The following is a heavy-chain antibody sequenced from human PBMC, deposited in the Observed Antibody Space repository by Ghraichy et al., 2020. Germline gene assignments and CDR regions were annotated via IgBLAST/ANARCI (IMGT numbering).Heavy chain of an antibody. Sequence: SQTLSLTCTVSGGSISSYYWSWIRQPPGKGLEWIGYIYYSGSTNYNPSLKSRVTISVDTSKNQFSLKLSSVTAADTAVYYCARGPEMWELLLFDYWGQGTLVTVSS. D-gene: IGHD1-26*01. V-gene: IGHV4-59*01. CDR3: ARGPEMWELLLFDY. J-gene: IGHJ4*02. CDR2: IYYSGST. CDR1: GGSISSYY.